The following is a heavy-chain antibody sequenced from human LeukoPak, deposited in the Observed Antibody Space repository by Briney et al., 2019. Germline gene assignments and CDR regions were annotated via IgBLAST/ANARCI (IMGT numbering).Heavy chain of an antibody. D-gene: IGHD6-19*01. V-gene: IGHV4-59*01. Sequence: SETLSLTCTVSGGSITSYYWTWIRQPPGNGLEPIGYIYYSGSTNYNPSLKSRVTISVDTSKNQFSLKLSSVTAADTAMYYCARGLPGYSGGDDAFDFWGQGTVVTVS. CDR3: ARGLPGYSGGDDAFDF. CDR1: GGSITSYY. CDR2: IYYSGST. J-gene: IGHJ3*01.